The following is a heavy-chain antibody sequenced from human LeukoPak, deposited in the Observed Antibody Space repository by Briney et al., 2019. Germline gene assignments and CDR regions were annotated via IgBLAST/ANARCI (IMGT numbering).Heavy chain of an antibody. CDR3: TTLAGLGTFDI. D-gene: IGHD1-26*01. J-gene: IGHJ3*02. V-gene: IGHV3-15*01. CDR1: GFTFSNAW. CDR2: IKSKTDGGTT. Sequence: GGSLSLSCAASGFTFSNAWMSWFPQAPSKALEWVGRIKSKTDGGTTDYAAPVKGRFTISRDDSKNTLYLQMNSLKTEDTAVYYCTTLAGLGTFDIWGQGTMVTVSS.